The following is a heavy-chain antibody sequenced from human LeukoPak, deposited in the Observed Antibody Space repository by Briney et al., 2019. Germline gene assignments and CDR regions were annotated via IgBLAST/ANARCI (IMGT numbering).Heavy chain of an antibody. CDR3: ASAHVGYCSGGSCYGYD. D-gene: IGHD2-15*01. CDR2: IIPIFGTA. J-gene: IGHJ4*02. V-gene: IGHV1-69*05. Sequence: ASVKVSCKASGGTYSSYAISWVRQAPGQGLEWMGGIIPIFGTANYAQKFQGRVTITRDESTSTAYMELSSLRSEDTAVYYCASAHVGYCSGGSCYGYDWGQGTLVTVSS. CDR1: GGTYSSYA.